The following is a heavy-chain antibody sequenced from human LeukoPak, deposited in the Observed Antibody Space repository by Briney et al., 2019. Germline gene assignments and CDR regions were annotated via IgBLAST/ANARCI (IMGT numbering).Heavy chain of an antibody. J-gene: IGHJ3*02. CDR2: IYYSGST. CDR3: ARVEWFGELSPFDI. D-gene: IGHD3-10*01. Sequence: PSETLSLTCTVSGDPIRSSYWSWIRQPPGEGLEWIGYIYYSGSTNYNPSLKSRVTISVDTSKNQFSLKLSSVTAADTAVYYCARVEWFGELSPFDIWGQGTMVTVSS. V-gene: IGHV4-59*01. CDR1: GDPIRSSY.